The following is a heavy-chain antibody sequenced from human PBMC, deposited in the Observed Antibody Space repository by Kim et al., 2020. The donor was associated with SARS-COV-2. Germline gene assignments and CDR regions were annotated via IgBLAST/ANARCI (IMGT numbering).Heavy chain of an antibody. Sequence: DTRYSPSFQGQVTSSADKSISTAYLQWSSLKASDTAMYYCARTRSGTPDYWGQGTLVTVSS. D-gene: IGHD6-13*01. V-gene: IGHV5-51*01. J-gene: IGHJ4*02. CDR3: ARTRSGTPDY. CDR2: DT.